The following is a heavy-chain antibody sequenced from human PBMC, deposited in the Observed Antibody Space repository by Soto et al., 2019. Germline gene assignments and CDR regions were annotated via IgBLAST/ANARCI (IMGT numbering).Heavy chain of an antibody. CDR2: IKQDGGEK. CDR3: ARVASIAAFY. CDR1: GFTFSGYW. Sequence: EVQLVESGGGLVQPGGSLRLSCAASGFTFSGYWMSWVRQAPGKGLGWVANIKQDGGEKFYVDSVKGRFTISRDNARNSLSLQMNSLRAEDTAVYYCARVASIAAFYWGQGTLVTVSS. D-gene: IGHD6-6*01. V-gene: IGHV3-7*05. J-gene: IGHJ4*02.